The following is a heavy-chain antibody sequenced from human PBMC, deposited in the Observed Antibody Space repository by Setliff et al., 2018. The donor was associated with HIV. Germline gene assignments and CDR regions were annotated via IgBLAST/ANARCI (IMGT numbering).Heavy chain of an antibody. D-gene: IGHD2-2*01. V-gene: IGHV4-39*01. CDR2: IYYSGST. CDR3: ARHSPTYCSGTSCYDNWFDP. CDR1: GGSISSSSYY. Sequence: SETLSLTCTVSGGSISSSSYYWGWIRQPPGKGLEWIGTIYYSGSTYYNPSLKSRVTISVDTSKNQFSLKLSSVTAADTAVYYCARHSPTYCSGTSCYDNWFDPWGQGTLVTVSS. J-gene: IGHJ5*02.